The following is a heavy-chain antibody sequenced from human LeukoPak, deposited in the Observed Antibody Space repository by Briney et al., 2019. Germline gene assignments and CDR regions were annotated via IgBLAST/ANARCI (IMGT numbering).Heavy chain of an antibody. J-gene: IGHJ3*02. CDR1: RYTFTSYG. V-gene: IGHV1-18*01. D-gene: IGHD3-16*01. Sequence: ASVKVSCKASRYTFTSYGISWVRQAPGQGVEWMGWISAYNGKTNYAQKLKGKVTMTTDTPASTANMELRSLRSDDTAVYYCARRTGATFYAFDIWGQGTMVTVSS. CDR3: ARRTGATFYAFDI. CDR2: ISAYNGKT.